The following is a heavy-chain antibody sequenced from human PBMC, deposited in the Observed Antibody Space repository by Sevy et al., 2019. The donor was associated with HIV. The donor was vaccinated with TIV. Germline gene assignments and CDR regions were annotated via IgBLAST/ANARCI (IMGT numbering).Heavy chain of an antibody. J-gene: IGHJ4*02. V-gene: IGHV3-7*01. CDR3: VRAIAADGSF. CDR2: IKQDGSVK. D-gene: IGHD6-13*01. CDR1: GFSLNSYW. Sequence: GGSLRLSCAASGFSLNSYWMSWVRQAPGKGLEWVENIKQDGSVKYYVDSVKGRFTISGDNARNLLYLQMNSLRAEDTALYYCVRAIAADGSFWGQGTLVTVSS.